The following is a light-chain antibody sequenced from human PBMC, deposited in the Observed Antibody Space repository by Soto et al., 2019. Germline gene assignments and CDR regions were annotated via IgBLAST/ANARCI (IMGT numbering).Light chain of an antibody. V-gene: IGKV1-5*03. CDR2: KAA. Sequence: DIQMTQSPSTLSASVGGRVAITCRASDNIVHWVAWYQQKPGKAPKLLIYKAANLADEVPSRFAGSGSGTDFTLTITRLQPDDFATYYCQHYNSFSRTFGQGTKVDIK. CDR3: QHYNSFSRT. J-gene: IGKJ1*01. CDR1: DNIVHW.